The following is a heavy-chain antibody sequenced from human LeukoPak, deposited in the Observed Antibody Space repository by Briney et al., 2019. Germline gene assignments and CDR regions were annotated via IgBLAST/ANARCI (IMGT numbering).Heavy chain of an antibody. V-gene: IGHV4-59*12. D-gene: IGHD3-10*01. CDR1: GGSISSYY. J-gene: IGHJ5*02. CDR2: IYYSGST. Sequence: SETLSLTCTVSGGSISSYYWSWIRQPPGKGLEWIGYIYYSGSTNYNPSLKSRVTISVDTSKNQFSLKLSSVTAADTAVYYCARRGITMVRRDTRNWFDPWGQGTLVTVSS. CDR3: ARRGITMVRRDTRNWFDP.